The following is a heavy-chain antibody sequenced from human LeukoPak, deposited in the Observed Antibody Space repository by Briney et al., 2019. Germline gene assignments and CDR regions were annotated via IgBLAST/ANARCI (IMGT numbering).Heavy chain of an antibody. CDR1: GFSFSSYA. Sequence: PGRSLRLSCAATGFSFSSYAMHWRRQAPGKGLEWVAVMSSDGTNTYYAASVKGRFTIPRDISKNTLYLQMNSLRAEDTAVYYCAREVSVVRRVNWGQGTLVTVSS. CDR3: AREVSVVRRVN. J-gene: IGHJ4*02. CDR2: MSSDGTNT. V-gene: IGHV3-30-3*01. D-gene: IGHD3-10*01.